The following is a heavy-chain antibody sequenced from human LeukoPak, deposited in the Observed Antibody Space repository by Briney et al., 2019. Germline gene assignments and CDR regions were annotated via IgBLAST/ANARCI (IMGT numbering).Heavy chain of an antibody. Sequence: AGGSLRLSCAASGFTFSSYWMSWVRQAPGKGLEWVANIKQDGSEKYYVDSVKGRFTISRDNAKNSLYLQMNSLRAEDTAVYYCARETHTWNQLPLDYWGQGTLVTVSS. V-gene: IGHV3-7*01. CDR1: GFTFSSYW. CDR2: IKQDGSEK. CDR3: ARETHTWNQLPLDY. D-gene: IGHD1-20*01. J-gene: IGHJ4*02.